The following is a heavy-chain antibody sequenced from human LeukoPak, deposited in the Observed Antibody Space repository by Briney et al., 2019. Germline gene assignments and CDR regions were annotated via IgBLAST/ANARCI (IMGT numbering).Heavy chain of an antibody. Sequence: ASVKVSCKVSGYTLTELSMHWVRQAPGKGLEWMGGFDPEDGETIYAQKFQGRVTMTEDTSTDTAYMELSSLRSEDTAVYYCATGVTMVRGAMSEIDCRGQGTLVTVSS. CDR2: FDPEDGET. V-gene: IGHV1-24*01. J-gene: IGHJ4*02. CDR1: GYTLTELS. D-gene: IGHD3-10*01. CDR3: ATGVTMVRGAMSEIDC.